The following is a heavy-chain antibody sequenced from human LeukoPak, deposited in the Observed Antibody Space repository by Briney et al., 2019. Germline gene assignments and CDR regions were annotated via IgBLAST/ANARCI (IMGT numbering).Heavy chain of an antibody. CDR2: IYYSGST. J-gene: IGHJ5*02. V-gene: IGHV4-59*01. CDR3: ARDYSNYQNINWFDP. D-gene: IGHD4-11*01. CDR1: GGSISSYY. Sequence: PSETLSLTCTVSGGSISSYYWSWIRQPPGKGLEWIGYIYYSGSTNYNPSLKSRVTISVDTSKNQFSLKLSSVTAADTAVYYCARDYSNYQNINWFDPWGQGTLVTVSS.